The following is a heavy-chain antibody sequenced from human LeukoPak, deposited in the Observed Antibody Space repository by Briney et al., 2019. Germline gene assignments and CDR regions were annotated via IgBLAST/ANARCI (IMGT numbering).Heavy chain of an antibody. CDR1: GGSISGFF. V-gene: IGHV4-59*01. CDR2: IYYSGTT. Sequence: PSETLSLTCTISGGSISGFFWTWLQQSPGKGLEYIGYIYYSGTTDYNPTLKSRVSMSVDTSKNQFFLNLTSVTAADTAIYYCARVGYGSGSWGWFDPWGQGTLVTVSS. J-gene: IGHJ5*02. D-gene: IGHD3-10*01. CDR3: ARVGYGSGSWGWFDP.